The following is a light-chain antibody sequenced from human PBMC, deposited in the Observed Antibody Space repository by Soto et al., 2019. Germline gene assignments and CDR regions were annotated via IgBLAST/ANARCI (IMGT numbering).Light chain of an antibody. J-gene: IGLJ1*01. Sequence: QAVVTQPASVSGSPGQSITISCTGTSSDIGSYIFVSWYQQHPGKAPKLIIYTVSSRPSGVSYRFSGSKSGNTASLTISGLQAEDEADYYCNSYTTNSSYVFVTGTKVTVL. CDR3: NSYTTNSSYV. V-gene: IGLV2-14*03. CDR2: TVS. CDR1: SSDIGSYIF.